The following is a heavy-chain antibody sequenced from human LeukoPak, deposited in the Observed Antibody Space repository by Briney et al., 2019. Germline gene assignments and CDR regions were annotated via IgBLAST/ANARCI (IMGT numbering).Heavy chain of an antibody. V-gene: IGHV3-30-3*01. J-gene: IGHJ6*02. CDR1: GITFSDYY. CDR3: ASDKRWRYCSGGSCYSLSPPPRRYYYYGMDV. CDR2: ISYDGSNK. D-gene: IGHD2-15*01. Sequence: PGGSLRPSCVASGITFSDYYMNWVRQAPGKGLEWVAVISYDGSNKYYADSVKGRFTISRDNSKNTLYLQMNILRAEDTAVYYCASDKRWRYCSGGSCYSLSPPPRRYYYYGMDVWGQGTTVTVSS.